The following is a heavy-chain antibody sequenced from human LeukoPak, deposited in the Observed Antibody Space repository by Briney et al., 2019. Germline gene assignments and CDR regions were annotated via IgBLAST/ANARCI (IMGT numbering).Heavy chain of an antibody. V-gene: IGHV3-23*01. J-gene: IGHJ4*02. Sequence: GGSLRLSCAASGFTFSSYAMSWVRQAPGKGLEWVSAISGSGGSTYYADSVKGRFTISRDNSKNTLYLQMNSLRAEDTAVYYCARVAAAGTRGGVDYWGQGTLVTVSS. CDR1: GFTFSSYA. CDR3: ARVAAAGTRGGVDY. D-gene: IGHD6-13*01. CDR2: ISGSGGST.